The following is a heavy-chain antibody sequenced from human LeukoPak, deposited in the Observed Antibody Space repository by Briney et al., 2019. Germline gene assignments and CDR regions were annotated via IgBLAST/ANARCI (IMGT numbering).Heavy chain of an antibody. CDR2: IYYSGST. D-gene: IGHD6-6*01. V-gene: IGHV4-30-4*01. J-gene: IGHJ6*02. Sequence: PSQTLSLTCTVSGGSISSGDYYWSWIRQPPGKGLEWIGYIYYSGSTYYNPSLKSRVTISVDTSKNRFSLKLSSVTAADTAVYYCATYSSSYGMDVWGQGTTVTVSS. CDR3: ATYSSSYGMDV. CDR1: GGSISSGDYY.